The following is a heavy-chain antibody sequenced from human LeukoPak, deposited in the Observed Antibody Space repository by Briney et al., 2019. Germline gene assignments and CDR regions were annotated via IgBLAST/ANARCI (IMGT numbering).Heavy chain of an antibody. Sequence: PSETLSLACAVSGDPMTKNYWNWIRQPAGEGLEWIGRVYSSGGTNYNPSLRSRVSISVDTSKSRFSLKLSSVTAEDTAVYYCVWSRYGDYFFDYWGQGILVAVSS. CDR3: VWSRYGDYFFDY. D-gene: IGHD2-21*02. CDR1: GDPMTKNY. J-gene: IGHJ4*02. CDR2: VYSSGGT. V-gene: IGHV4-4*07.